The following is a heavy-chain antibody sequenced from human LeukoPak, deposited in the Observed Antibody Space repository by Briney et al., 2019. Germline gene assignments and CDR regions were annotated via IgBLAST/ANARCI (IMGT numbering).Heavy chain of an antibody. D-gene: IGHD2-8*01. J-gene: IGHJ4*02. CDR3: ARDRAGVAEN. CDR1: GGSISSFF. Sequence: SETLSLTCTVSGGSISSFFWSWIRQPPGKGLEWIGSMHYSGDSKYNPSFKSRVSLSIDTSKQQFSLRLSSVTAADTAVYYCARDRAGVAENWGQGTLVTVSS. CDR2: MHYSGDS. V-gene: IGHV4-59*01.